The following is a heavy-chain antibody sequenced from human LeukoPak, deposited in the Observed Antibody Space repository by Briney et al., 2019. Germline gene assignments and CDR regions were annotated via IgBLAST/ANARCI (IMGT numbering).Heavy chain of an antibody. CDR1: GGSISSGDYY. CDR2: IYYSGSA. J-gene: IGHJ4*02. Sequence: PSQTLSLTCTVSGGSISSGDYYWTWIRQPPGKGLEWIGYIYYSGSAYYNPSLKSRVTISVDTSKSQFSLKLSSVTAADTAVYYCARAELSITIFGVVIPYYFDYWGQGTLVTVSS. CDR3: ARAELSITIFGVVIPYYFDY. V-gene: IGHV4-30-4*01. D-gene: IGHD3-3*01.